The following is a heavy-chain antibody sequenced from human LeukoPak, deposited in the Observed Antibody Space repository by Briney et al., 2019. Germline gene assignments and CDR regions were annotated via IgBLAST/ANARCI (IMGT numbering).Heavy chain of an antibody. D-gene: IGHD2-21*01. J-gene: IGHJ2*01. V-gene: IGHV4-4*07. CDR1: GGSISSYY. CDR2: IYSSGST. Sequence: SSETLSLTCTVSGGSISSYYWSWIRQPAGKGLEWIGRIYSSGSTNYNPSLKSRVTMSVDTSKNQFSLKLSSVTAADTAVYYCARTAYARFFDLWGRGTLVTVSS. CDR3: ARTAYARFFDL.